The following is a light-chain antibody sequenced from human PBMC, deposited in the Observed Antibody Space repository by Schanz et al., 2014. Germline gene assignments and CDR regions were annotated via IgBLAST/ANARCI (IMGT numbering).Light chain of an antibody. Sequence: EIVMTQSPATLSVSPGERATLSCRASQSVSSNLAWYQQTPGQAPRLLIYGASTRATGIPARFSGSGSGTDFTLTISRLEPEDFAVYYCQQRSNWPLTFGPGTKVDIK. J-gene: IGKJ3*01. CDR1: QSVSSN. CDR3: QQRSNWPLT. V-gene: IGKV3-15*01. CDR2: GAS.